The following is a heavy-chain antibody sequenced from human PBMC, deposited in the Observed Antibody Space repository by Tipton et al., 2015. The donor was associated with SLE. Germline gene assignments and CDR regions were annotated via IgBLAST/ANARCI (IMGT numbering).Heavy chain of an antibody. CDR3: ARGRGCSSSGHY. CDR1: AGSISSYY. V-gene: IGHV4-59*12. D-gene: IGHD6-6*01. J-gene: IGHJ4*02. Sequence: TLSLTCTVSAGSISSYYWSWIRQPPGKGLEWIGYIYYSGSTNYNPSLKGRVTISVDTSNNQFSLKLSSVTAADTAVYYCARGRGCSSSGHYWGQGTLVTVAS. CDR2: IYYSGST.